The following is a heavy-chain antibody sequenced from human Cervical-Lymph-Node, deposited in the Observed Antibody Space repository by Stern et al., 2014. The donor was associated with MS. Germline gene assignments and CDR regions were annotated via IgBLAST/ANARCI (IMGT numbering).Heavy chain of an antibody. CDR2: FDPEDVQI. V-gene: IGHV1-24*01. Sequence: QVQLVQSGAEVKKPGASVKVSCKVSGYPLTELSVHWVRQAPGRGLEWMGGFDPEDVQIIYAQKFQGRVSMTEDASTETAYMDLSSLTSEDTAVYYCATAPLAYYYDTSAYYNNYWGQGTLVTVSS. J-gene: IGHJ4*02. CDR1: GYPLTELS. D-gene: IGHD3-22*01. CDR3: ATAPLAYYYDTSAYYNNY.